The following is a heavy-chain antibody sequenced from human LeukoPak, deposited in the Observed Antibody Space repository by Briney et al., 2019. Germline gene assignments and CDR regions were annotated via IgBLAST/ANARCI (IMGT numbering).Heavy chain of an antibody. J-gene: IGHJ6*02. Sequence: GGSLRLSCAASGFTFSDYYMSWIRQTPGKGLEWVSHISNTGSTIYYADSVEGRFTISRDNAKNSLYLQMNSLRAEDTAVYYCARVRYYGSGSYSYYYYGMDVWGQGTTVTVSS. CDR2: ISNTGSTI. D-gene: IGHD3-10*01. CDR1: GFTFSDYY. V-gene: IGHV3-11*04. CDR3: ARVRYYGSGSYSYYYYGMDV.